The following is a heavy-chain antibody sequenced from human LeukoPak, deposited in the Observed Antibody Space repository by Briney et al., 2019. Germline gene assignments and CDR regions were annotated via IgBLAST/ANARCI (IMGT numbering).Heavy chain of an antibody. J-gene: IGHJ5*02. D-gene: IGHD3-22*01. CDR1: GYTFTSYD. Sequence: ASVKVSCKASGYTFTSYDINWVRQATGQGLEWMGWMNPNSGNTGYAQKFQGRVTITRNTSISTAYMELSSLRSEDTAVYYCARAASYYYDSSGHYRSCWFDPWGQGTLVTVSS. CDR2: MNPNSGNT. CDR3: ARAASYYYDSSGHYRSCWFDP. V-gene: IGHV1-8*03.